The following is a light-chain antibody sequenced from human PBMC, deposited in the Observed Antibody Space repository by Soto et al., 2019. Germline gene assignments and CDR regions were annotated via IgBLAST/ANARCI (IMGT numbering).Light chain of an antibody. CDR1: KLGDKY. V-gene: IGLV3-1*01. Sequence: SYELTQPPSVSVSPGQTASITCSGDKLGDKYACWYQQKPGQSPVLAIYQDTKRTSGIPERFSGSNSGNTATLTIIGTQAMDEADYYCQAWDSSTVVFGGGTKVTVL. J-gene: IGLJ2*01. CDR3: QAWDSSTVV. CDR2: QDT.